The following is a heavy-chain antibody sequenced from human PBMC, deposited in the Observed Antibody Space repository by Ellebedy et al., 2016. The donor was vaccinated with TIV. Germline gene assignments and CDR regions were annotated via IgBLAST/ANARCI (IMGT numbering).Heavy chain of an antibody. Sequence: ASVKVSXKVSGYTFTRYGMSWVRQAPGQGLEWMGWIAVYNGHTKYAQKFQDRDVMTTETATSTVYMELRSLRSDDTAVYYCARSRLGGGHWYFDFWGRGTLVTVSS. J-gene: IGHJ2*01. CDR2: IAVYNGHT. CDR3: ARSRLGGGHWYFDF. D-gene: IGHD3-10*01. V-gene: IGHV1-18*01. CDR1: GYTFTRYG.